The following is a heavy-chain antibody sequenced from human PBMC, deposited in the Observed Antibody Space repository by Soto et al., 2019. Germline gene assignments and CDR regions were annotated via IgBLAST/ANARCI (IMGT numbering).Heavy chain of an antibody. CDR3: ARGHTIAAAGTRAYYGMDV. V-gene: IGHV1-3*01. CDR2: INAGNGNT. CDR1: GYTFTSYA. D-gene: IGHD6-13*01. J-gene: IGHJ6*02. Sequence: QVQLVQSGAEVKKPGASVKVSCKASGYTFTSYAMHWVRQAPGQRLEWMGWINAGNGNTKYSQKFQGRVTITRDTSASTAYMELSSLRSEDTAVYYCARGHTIAAAGTRAYYGMDVWGQGTTVTVSS.